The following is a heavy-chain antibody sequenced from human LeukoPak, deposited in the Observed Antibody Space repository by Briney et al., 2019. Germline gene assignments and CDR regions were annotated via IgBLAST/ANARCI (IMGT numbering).Heavy chain of an antibody. V-gene: IGHV3-21*01. J-gene: IGHJ4*02. Sequence: GGSLRLSCAASGFTFTSYTMNWVRQAPGKGLEWVSSISSSSYYIYYADSVKGRFTISRDNAKNSVYLQMNSLRDEDTAVYYCVRVGDYYDSGGYQGFDYWGQGTLVTVSS. CDR2: ISSSSYYI. CDR3: VRVGDYYDSGGYQGFDY. CDR1: GFTFTSYT. D-gene: IGHD3-22*01.